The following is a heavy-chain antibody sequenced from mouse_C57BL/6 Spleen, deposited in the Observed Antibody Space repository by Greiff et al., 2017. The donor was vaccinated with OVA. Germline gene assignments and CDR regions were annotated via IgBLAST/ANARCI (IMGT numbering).Heavy chain of an antibody. CDR1: GFTFSSYA. J-gene: IGHJ2*01. CDR3: TRYYYDYRWYYFDY. V-gene: IGHV5-9-1*02. CDR2: ISSGGDYI. Sequence: DVMLVESGEGLVKPGGSLKLSCAASGFTFSSYAMSWVRQTPEKRLEWVAYISSGGDYIYYADTVKGRFTISRDNARNTLFLQMSSLKSEDTAMYYCTRYYYDYRWYYFDYWGQGTTRTVSS. D-gene: IGHD2-4*01.